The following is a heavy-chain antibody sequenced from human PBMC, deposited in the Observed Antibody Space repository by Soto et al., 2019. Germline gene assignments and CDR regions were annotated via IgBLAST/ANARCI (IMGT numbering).Heavy chain of an antibody. J-gene: IGHJ3*01. V-gene: IGHV5-51*01. Sequence: GESLKISCKGSGYSFTSYWIGWVRQMPGKGLEWMGIIHPGDSDTRYSPSFQGQVTISADKSISTAYLQWSSLRASDTAMYYYARREYSSSPGAFDVWAQGKMVTVSS. CDR2: IHPGDSDT. CDR3: ARREYSSSPGAFDV. D-gene: IGHD6-6*01. CDR1: GYSFTSYW.